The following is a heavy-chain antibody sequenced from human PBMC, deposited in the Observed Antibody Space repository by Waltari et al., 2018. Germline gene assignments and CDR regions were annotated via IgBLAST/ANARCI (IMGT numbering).Heavy chain of an antibody. Sequence: QVQLQQWGAGLFKPSETLSLTCAVYGGSFSGYYWSWIRQPPGKGLEWIGEINHSGSTNYNPSLKSRVTISVDTSKNQFSLKLSSVTAADTAVYYCARVGRISSGSSDYWGQGTLVTVSS. V-gene: IGHV4-34*01. CDR2: INHSGST. J-gene: IGHJ4*02. D-gene: IGHD1-26*01. CDR1: GGSFSGYY. CDR3: ARVGRISSGSSDY.